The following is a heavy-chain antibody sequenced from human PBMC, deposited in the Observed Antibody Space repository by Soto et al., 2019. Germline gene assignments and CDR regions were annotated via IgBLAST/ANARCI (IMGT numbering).Heavy chain of an antibody. Sequence: PGGSLRLSCAPSGFTFSDYYMSWIRQAPGKGLEWVSYISSSDSNVSYADSVKGRFTISRDNAKNSLYLQMNSLRAEDTAVYFCARDLGYYDSSGYFDYWGQGTLVTVS. CDR2: ISSSDSNV. J-gene: IGHJ4*02. CDR3: ARDLGYYDSSGYFDY. D-gene: IGHD3-22*01. CDR1: GFTFSDYY. V-gene: IGHV3-11*01.